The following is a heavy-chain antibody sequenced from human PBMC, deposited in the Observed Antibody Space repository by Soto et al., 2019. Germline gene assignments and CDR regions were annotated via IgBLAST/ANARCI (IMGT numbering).Heavy chain of an antibody. Sequence: SETLSLTCAVYGGSIRSSNWSSWVRYPPGKGLEWIGEIYHSGSTNYNPSLKSRVTISVDKSKNQFSLKLSSVTAADTAVYYCASREQQLEEYYYYGMDVWGQGTTVS. CDR2: IYHSGST. CDR3: ASREQQLEEYYYYGMDV. CDR1: GGSIRSSNW. D-gene: IGHD6-13*01. J-gene: IGHJ6*02. V-gene: IGHV4-4*02.